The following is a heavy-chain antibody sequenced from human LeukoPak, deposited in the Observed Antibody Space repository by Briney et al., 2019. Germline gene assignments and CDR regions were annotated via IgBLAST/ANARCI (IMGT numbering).Heavy chain of an antibody. CDR3: ARRYCSSTSCYALGDFDY. Sequence: PGGSLRLSCAASGFTFSSYAMHWVRQAPGKGVEWVAVISYDGSNKYYADSVKGRFTISRDNSKNTLYLQMNSLRAEDTAVYYCARRYCSSTSCYALGDFDYWGQGTLVTVSS. CDR1: GFTFSSYA. J-gene: IGHJ4*02. D-gene: IGHD2-2*01. V-gene: IGHV3-30*04. CDR2: ISYDGSNK.